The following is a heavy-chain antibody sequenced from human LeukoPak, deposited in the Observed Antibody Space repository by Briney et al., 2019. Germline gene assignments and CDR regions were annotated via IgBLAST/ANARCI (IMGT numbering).Heavy chain of an antibody. Sequence: GGSLRLSCAASGFILSNYRMNWVRQAPGKGLEWVSYISSSGNSREYADSVKGRFTISRDNARDSLHLQMNSLRAEDTAVYYCARVGRLQYGDYVAFDYWGQGALVTVSS. CDR1: GFILSNYR. CDR2: ISSSGNSR. V-gene: IGHV3-21*04. J-gene: IGHJ4*02. CDR3: ARVGRLQYGDYVAFDY. D-gene: IGHD4-17*01.